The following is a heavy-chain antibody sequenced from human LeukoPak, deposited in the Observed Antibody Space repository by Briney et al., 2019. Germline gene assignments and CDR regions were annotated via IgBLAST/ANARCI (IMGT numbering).Heavy chain of an antibody. CDR3: ARILTMVRGVPTYYFDY. CDR1: GGSISSSSYY. Sequence: SETLSLTCTVSGGSISSSSYYWGWIRQHPGKGLEWIGYIYYSGSTYYNPSLKSRVTISVDTSKNQFSLKLSSVTAADTAVYYCARILTMVRGVPTYYFDYWGQGTLVTVSS. D-gene: IGHD3-10*01. V-gene: IGHV4-31*03. J-gene: IGHJ4*02. CDR2: IYYSGST.